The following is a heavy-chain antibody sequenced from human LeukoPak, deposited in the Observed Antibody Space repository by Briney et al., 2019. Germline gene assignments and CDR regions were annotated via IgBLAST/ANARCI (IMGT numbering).Heavy chain of an antibody. V-gene: IGHV1-69*04. CDR1: GGTFSSYA. D-gene: IGHD3-10*01. J-gene: IGHJ4*02. CDR2: IIPILGIA. Sequence: SVKVSCKASGGTFSSYAISWVRQAPGQGLEWMGRIIPILGIANYAQKFQGRVTITADKSTSTAYMELSSLRSEDTAVYYCARESSVVRGVITDFDYWGQGTLVTVSS. CDR3: ARESSVVRGVITDFDY.